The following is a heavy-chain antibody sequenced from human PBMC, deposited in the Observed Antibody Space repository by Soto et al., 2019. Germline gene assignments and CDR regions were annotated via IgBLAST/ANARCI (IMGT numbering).Heavy chain of an antibody. V-gene: IGHV1-46*01. CDR3: ARAAYDSSGYYTNYYYYYGTDV. CDR1: GDSFTSYS. D-gene: IGHD3-22*01. Sequence: APVKPSSKASGDSFTSYSMHWARHATRQGLEWMGIINPSGGSTSYAQKFQGRVTMTRDTSTSTVYMELSSLRSEDTAVYYCARAAYDSSGYYTNYYYYYGTDVWGQGTTVIVSS. CDR2: INPSGGST. J-gene: IGHJ6*02.